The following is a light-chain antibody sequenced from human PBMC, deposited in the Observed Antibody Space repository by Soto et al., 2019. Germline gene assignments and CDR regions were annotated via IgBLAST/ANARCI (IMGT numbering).Light chain of an antibody. Sequence: EIVVTQSPATLSVSPGERATLSCRASQSVGNNFAWYQQKPGQAPRLLIFATSTRATGVPARFSGSGSGTEFTLPISSLQSEDFAVFYCPQYSDWPLTFGGGTKVEIE. CDR3: PQYSDWPLT. J-gene: IGKJ4*01. CDR2: ATS. CDR1: QSVGNN. V-gene: IGKV3-15*01.